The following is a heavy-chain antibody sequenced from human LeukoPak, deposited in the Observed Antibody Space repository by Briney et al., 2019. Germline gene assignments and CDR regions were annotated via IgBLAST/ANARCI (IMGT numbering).Heavy chain of an antibody. J-gene: IGHJ4*02. D-gene: IGHD3-3*01. CDR3: AKDQLVFWSSYPNMGAFDY. CDR1: GFTFDDYA. V-gene: IGHV3-9*01. CDR2: ISWNSGSI. Sequence: GGSLRLSCAASGFTFDDYAMHWVRQAPGKGLEWVSGISWNSGSIGYADSVKGRFTISRDNAKNSLYLQMNSLRAEDTALYYCAKDQLVFWSSYPNMGAFDYWGQGTLVTVSS.